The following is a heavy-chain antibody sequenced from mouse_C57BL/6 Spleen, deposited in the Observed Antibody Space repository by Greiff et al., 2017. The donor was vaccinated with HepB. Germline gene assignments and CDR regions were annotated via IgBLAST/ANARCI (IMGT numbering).Heavy chain of an antibody. Sequence: QVQLQQPGAELVRPGSSVKLSCKASGYTFTSYWMDWVKQRPGQGLEWIGNIYPSDSETHYNQKFKDKATLTVDKSSSTAYMQLSSLTSEDSAVYYCARGYYYCMIYLPWYFDVWGTLTTVTVSS. CDR1: GYTFTSYW. CDR2: IYPSDSET. CDR3: ARGYYYCMIYLPWYFDV. J-gene: IGHJ1*03. D-gene: IGHD1-1*01. V-gene: IGHV1-61*01.